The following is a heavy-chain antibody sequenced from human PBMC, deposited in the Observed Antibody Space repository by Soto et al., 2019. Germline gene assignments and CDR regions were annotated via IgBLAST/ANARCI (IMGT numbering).Heavy chain of an antibody. CDR3: ASSGYDYYYYYYMDV. V-gene: IGHV3-11*01. Sequence: GGSLRLSCAASGVTFSDYDMSCIRLAPGKGLEWVSYISSSGSTIYYADSVKGRFTISRDNAKNSLYLQMNSLRAEDTAVYYCASSGYDYYYYYYMDVWGKGTTVTVSS. J-gene: IGHJ6*03. CDR1: GVTFSDYD. D-gene: IGHD5-12*01. CDR2: ISSSGSTI.